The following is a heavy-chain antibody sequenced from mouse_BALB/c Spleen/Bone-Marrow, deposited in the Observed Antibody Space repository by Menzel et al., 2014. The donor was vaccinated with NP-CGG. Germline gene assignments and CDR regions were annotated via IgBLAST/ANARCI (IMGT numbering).Heavy chain of an antibody. CDR3: ARWEYYAMDY. CDR1: GFNIKDTY. Sequence: EVQGVESGAELVKPGASVKLSCTASGFNIKDTYMHWVKQRPEQGLEWIGRIDPANGNTKYDPKFQGKATITADTSSNTAYLQLSGLTSEDTAVYYCARWEYYAMDYWGQGTSVTVSS. J-gene: IGHJ4*01. CDR2: IDPANGNT. V-gene: IGHV14-3*02. D-gene: IGHD4-1*01.